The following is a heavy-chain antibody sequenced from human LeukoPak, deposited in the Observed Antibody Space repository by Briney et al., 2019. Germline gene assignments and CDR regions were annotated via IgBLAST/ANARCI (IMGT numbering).Heavy chain of an antibody. CDR3: ARAQAYYYDSSRLNDAFDI. CDR1: GFTFSSYA. V-gene: IGHV3-23*01. Sequence: PGGFLRLSCAASGFTFSSYAMSWVRQAPGKGLEWVSAISGSGGSTYYADSVKGRFTISRDNSKNTLYLQMNSLRAEDTAVYYCARAQAYYYDSSRLNDAFDIWGQGTMVTVSS. D-gene: IGHD3-22*01. J-gene: IGHJ3*02. CDR2: ISGSGGST.